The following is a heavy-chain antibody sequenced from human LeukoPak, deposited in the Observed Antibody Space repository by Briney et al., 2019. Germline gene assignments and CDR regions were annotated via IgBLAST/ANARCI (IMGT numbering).Heavy chain of an antibody. D-gene: IGHD1-26*01. CDR2: IYYSGST. V-gene: IGHV4-59*08. CDR1: GGSVSSYY. Sequence: SETLSLTCTVSGGSVSSYYWSWIRQPPGKGLEWIGYIYYSGSTNYNPSLKSRVTISVDTSKNQFSLKLTSVTAADTAVYYCARSHYLRTYVYGPWELPVSYFDYWGQGTLVTVSS. J-gene: IGHJ4*02. CDR3: ARSHYLRTYVYGPWELPVSYFDY.